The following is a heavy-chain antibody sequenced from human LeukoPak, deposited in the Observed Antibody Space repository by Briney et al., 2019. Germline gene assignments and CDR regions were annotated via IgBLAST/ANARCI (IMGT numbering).Heavy chain of an antibody. CDR1: GGSISSGDYY. D-gene: IGHD5-12*01. CDR3: ARGQVDPVEMATTGLDY. J-gene: IGHJ4*02. Sequence: PSQTLSLTCTVSGGSISSGDYYWSWIRQPPGKGLEWIGYIYYSGSTYYNPSLKSRVTISVDTSKNQFSLKLSSVTAAHTAVYYCARGQVDPVEMATTGLDYWGQGTLVTVSS. V-gene: IGHV4-30-4*01. CDR2: IYYSGST.